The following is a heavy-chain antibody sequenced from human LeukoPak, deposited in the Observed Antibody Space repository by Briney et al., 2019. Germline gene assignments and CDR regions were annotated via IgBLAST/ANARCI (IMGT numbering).Heavy chain of an antibody. CDR2: ICWNSGSI. V-gene: IGHV3-9*01. Sequence: GRSLRLSCAASGFTFDDYAMHWVRQAPGKGLEWVSGICWNSGSIGYADSVKGRFTISRDNAKNSLYLQMNSLRAEDTALYYCAKGSQRYSSSLGGPIDYWGQGTLVTVSS. J-gene: IGHJ4*02. CDR1: GFTFDDYA. CDR3: AKGSQRYSSSLGGPIDY. D-gene: IGHD6-13*01.